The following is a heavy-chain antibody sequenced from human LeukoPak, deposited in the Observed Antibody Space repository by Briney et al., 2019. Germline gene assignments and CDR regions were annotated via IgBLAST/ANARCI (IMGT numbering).Heavy chain of an antibody. CDR1: GGTFSSYA. D-gene: IGHD3-22*01. J-gene: IGHJ4*02. Sequence: GASVKVSCKASGGTFSSYAISWVRQAPGQGLEWMGGIIPIFGTANYAQKFQGRVTITADESTSTAYMELSSLRSEDTAVYYCARGGDSGGYNPLDYWGQGTLVTVSS. CDR3: ARGGDSGGYNPLDY. V-gene: IGHV1-69*13. CDR2: IIPIFGTA.